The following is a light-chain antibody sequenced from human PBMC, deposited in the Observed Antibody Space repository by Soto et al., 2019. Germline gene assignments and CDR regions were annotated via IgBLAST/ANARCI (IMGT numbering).Light chain of an antibody. CDR3: QQYNKWPLT. CDR1: QTVSNN. J-gene: IGKJ4*01. Sequence: EIVMTQSPATLSVSPGEKATLSCRAGQTVSNNLAWYQQKPGQAPRLLIYFASTRATGIPARFSGSGSGTEFTFTISSLQPEDFAVYYCQQYNKWPLTFGGGTKVETK. CDR2: FAS. V-gene: IGKV3-15*01.